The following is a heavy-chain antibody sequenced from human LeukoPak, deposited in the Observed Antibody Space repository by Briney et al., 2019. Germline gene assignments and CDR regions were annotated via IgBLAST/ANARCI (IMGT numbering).Heavy chain of an antibody. D-gene: IGHD3-10*01. CDR3: ARQRGFAALRHYYYYYYMDV. J-gene: IGHJ6*03. V-gene: IGHV3-48*01. CDR2: ISSSGSSI. Sequence: GGSLRLSCAASAFTFSTYNMNWVRQAPGKGLEWVSYISSSGSSIYYADSVKGRFTISRDNAKNSLYLQMNSLRAEDTAVYYCARQRGFAALRHYYYYYYMDVWGKGTTVTVSS. CDR1: AFTFSTYN.